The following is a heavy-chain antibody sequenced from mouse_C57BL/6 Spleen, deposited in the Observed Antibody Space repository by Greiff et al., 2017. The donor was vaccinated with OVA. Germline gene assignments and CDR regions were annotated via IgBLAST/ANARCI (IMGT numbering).Heavy chain of an antibody. J-gene: IGHJ4*01. V-gene: IGHV1-52*01. CDR2: IDPSDSET. CDR3: AREGDGYAPHAMDY. Sequence: QVQLQQPGAELVRPGSSVKLSCKASGYTFTSYWMHWVKQRPIQGLEWIGNIDPSDSETHYNQKFKDKATLTVDKSSSTAYMQLSSLTSEDSAVYYCAREGDGYAPHAMDYWGQGTSVTVSS. D-gene: IGHD2-3*01. CDR1: GYTFTSYW.